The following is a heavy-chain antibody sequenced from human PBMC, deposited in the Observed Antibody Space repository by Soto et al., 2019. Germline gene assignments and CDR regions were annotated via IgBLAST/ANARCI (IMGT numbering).Heavy chain of an antibody. V-gene: IGHV3-43*01. J-gene: IGHJ6*02. CDR2: ISWDGGST. CDR3: AKDIGGYDFFIENDYGHHYYYYGMDV. D-gene: IGHD5-12*01. Sequence: EVQLVESGGVVVQPGGSLRLSCAASGFTFDDYTMHWVRQAPGKGLEWVSLISWDGGSTYYADSVKGRFTISRDNSKNSLYLQMNSLRTEDTALYYCAKDIGGYDFFIENDYGHHYYYYGMDVWGQGTTVTVSS. CDR1: GFTFDDYT.